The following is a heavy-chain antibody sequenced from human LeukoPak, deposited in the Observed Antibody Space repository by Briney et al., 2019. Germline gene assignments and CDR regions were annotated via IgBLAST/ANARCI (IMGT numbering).Heavy chain of an antibody. CDR2: IYTTGST. CDR1: GVSIANTFYY. Sequence: PSETLSLTCSVSGVSIANTFYYWNWLRQPAGKGLEWIGRIYTTGSTDYNPSLKSRVTISLDTARNQFSLKVGSVTAADTAVYYYARRQEGHDYWGQGTLVTVSS. J-gene: IGHJ4*02. V-gene: IGHV4-61*02. CDR3: ARRQEGHDY.